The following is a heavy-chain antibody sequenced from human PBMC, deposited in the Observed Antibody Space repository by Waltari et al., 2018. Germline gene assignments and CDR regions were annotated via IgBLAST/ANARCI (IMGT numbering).Heavy chain of an antibody. CDR1: GGSFSGYF. Sequence: QVYLQQWGAGLLKPSETLSLTCAVSGGSFSGYFWSWFRPPPGKGLEWLGEINHSGYTNYNPSLKSRVTISVDTSKNQFSLKLSSVTAADTAVYYCAREGRAAAGTDYWSQGTLVTVSS. J-gene: IGHJ4*02. CDR3: AREGRAAAGTDY. D-gene: IGHD6-13*01. CDR2: INHSGYT. V-gene: IGHV4-34*02.